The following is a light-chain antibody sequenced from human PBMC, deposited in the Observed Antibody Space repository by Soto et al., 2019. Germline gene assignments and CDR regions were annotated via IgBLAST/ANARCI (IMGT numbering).Light chain of an antibody. Sequence: QSALTQPASVSGSPGQSITISCTGTSGDVGGYNYVSWYQQHPGKAPKLMIFDVSNRPSGVSNRFSGSKSGNTASLTISGLQPEDEADYYCSSNIWNSLGIFGAGIKLTVL. V-gene: IGLV2-14*01. J-gene: IGLJ1*01. CDR2: DVS. CDR1: SGDVGGYNY. CDR3: SSNIWNSLGI.